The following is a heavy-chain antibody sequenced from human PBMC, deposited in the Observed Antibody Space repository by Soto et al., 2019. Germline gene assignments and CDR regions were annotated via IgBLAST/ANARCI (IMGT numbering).Heavy chain of an antibody. CDR3: AHTPLLQWFGELPLYYFDY. Sequence: QITLKESGPTLVKPTQTLTLTCTFSGFSLSTSGVGVGWFRQPPGKALEWLALIYWNDDKRYSPSLKSRLTITKDTSKNQVVLTMTNMDPVDTATYYFAHTPLLQWFGELPLYYFDYWGQGTLVTVSS. V-gene: IGHV2-5*01. J-gene: IGHJ4*02. D-gene: IGHD3-10*01. CDR2: IYWNDDK. CDR1: GFSLSTSGVG.